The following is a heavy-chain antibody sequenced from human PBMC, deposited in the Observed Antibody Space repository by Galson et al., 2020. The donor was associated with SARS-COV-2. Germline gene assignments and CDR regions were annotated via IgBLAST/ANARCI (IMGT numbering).Heavy chain of an antibody. CDR2: IHTGDDYT. CDR1: GYILTSNH. V-gene: IGHV1-3*04. J-gene: IGHJ6*02. Sequence: ASVKVSCKASGYILTSNHIHWVRQAPGQRLEWMGWIHTGDDYTQYSQKFQARVTITRDTSASTAYMELTSLTSEDTAVYYCSRDQGGWSYAMGVWGQGTTVTVSS. D-gene: IGHD2-15*01. CDR3: SRDQGGWSYAMGV.